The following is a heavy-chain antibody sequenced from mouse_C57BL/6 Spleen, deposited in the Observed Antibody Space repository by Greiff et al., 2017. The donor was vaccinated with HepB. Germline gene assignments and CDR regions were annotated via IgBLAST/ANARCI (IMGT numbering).Heavy chain of an antibody. D-gene: IGHD2-5*01. J-gene: IGHJ2*01. V-gene: IGHV5-4*01. Sequence: EVKLVESGGGLVKPGGSLKLSCAASGFTFSSYAMSWVRQTPEKRLEWVATISDGGSYTYYPDNVKGRFTISRDNAKNNLYLQMSHLKSEDTAMYYCARDYSNYELDYWGQGTTLTVSS. CDR1: GFTFSSYA. CDR3: ARDYSNYELDY. CDR2: ISDGGSYT.